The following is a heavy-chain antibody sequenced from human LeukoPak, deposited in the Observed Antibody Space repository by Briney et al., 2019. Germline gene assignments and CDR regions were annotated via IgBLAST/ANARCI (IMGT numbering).Heavy chain of an antibody. J-gene: IGHJ6*03. D-gene: IGHD3-22*01. CDR1: GYTFTSYG. CDR2: ISAYNGNT. Sequence: GASVKVSCKASGYTFTSYGISWVRQAPGQGLEWMGWISAYNGNTNYAQKLQGRVTMTTDTSTSTAYMELRSLRSEDTAVYYCARGGVSYDSSGYSANYYYYMDVWGKGTTVTVSS. V-gene: IGHV1-18*01. CDR3: ARGGVSYDSSGYSANYYYYMDV.